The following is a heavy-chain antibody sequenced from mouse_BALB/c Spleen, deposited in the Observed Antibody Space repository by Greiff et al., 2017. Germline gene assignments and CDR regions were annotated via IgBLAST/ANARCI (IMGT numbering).Heavy chain of an antibody. V-gene: IGHV1-7*01. Sequence: VHLVESGAELAKPGASVKMSCKASGYTFTSYWMHWVKQRPGQGLEWIGYINPSTGYTEYNQKFKDKATLTADKSSSTAYMQLSSLTSEDSAVYYCAPIYDGYYEDFDYWGQGTTLTVSS. CDR3: APIYDGYYEDFDY. J-gene: IGHJ2*01. CDR2: INPSTGYT. D-gene: IGHD2-3*01. CDR1: GYTFTSYW.